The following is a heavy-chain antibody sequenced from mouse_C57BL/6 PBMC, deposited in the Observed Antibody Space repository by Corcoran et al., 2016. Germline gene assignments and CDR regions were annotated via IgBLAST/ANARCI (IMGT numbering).Heavy chain of an antibody. V-gene: IGHV1-80*01. J-gene: IGHJ2*01. CDR3: ARLYYYGSSYDFDY. CDR1: GYAFSSYW. CDR2: IYPGDGDT. D-gene: IGHD1-1*01. Sequence: QVQLQQSGAELVKPGASVKISCKASGYAFSSYWMNWVKQRPGKGLEWIGQIYPGDGDTKYNGKFKGKATLTADKSSSKAYMQLSSLTSEDSAVYFWARLYYYGSSYDFDYWGQGTTLTVSS.